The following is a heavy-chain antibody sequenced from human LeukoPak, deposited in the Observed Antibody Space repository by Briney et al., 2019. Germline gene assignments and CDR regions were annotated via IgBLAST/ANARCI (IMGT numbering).Heavy chain of an antibody. V-gene: IGHV3-7*01. CDR2: IKQDGSEK. CDR1: GFTFSSYW. J-gene: IGHJ6*03. Sequence: PGGSLRLSCAASGFTFSSYWMSWVRQAPGKGLEWVANIKQDGSEKYYVDSVKGRFIISRDNAKNSLYLKMNSLRAEDTAVYYCERSHSYYYDSSGYYYPTAYYYYMDVWGKGTTVTVSS. CDR3: ERSHSYYYDSSGYYYPTAYYYYMDV. D-gene: IGHD3-22*01.